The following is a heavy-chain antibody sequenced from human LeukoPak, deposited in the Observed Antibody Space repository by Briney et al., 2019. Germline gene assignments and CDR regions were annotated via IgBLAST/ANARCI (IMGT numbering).Heavy chain of an antibody. CDR1: GFSFGDYV. CDR2: IRSKAYGGTT. Sequence: GGSLRLSCRASGFSFGDYVMSWVRQAPGKGLEWVGFIRSKAYGGTTEYAASVKGRFTISRDDSKSIAYLQMNSLKTEDTAVYYCTRTTYYYGSGSYFGFDYWGQGTLVSVSS. D-gene: IGHD3-10*01. CDR3: TRTTYYYGSGSYFGFDY. J-gene: IGHJ4*02. V-gene: IGHV3-49*04.